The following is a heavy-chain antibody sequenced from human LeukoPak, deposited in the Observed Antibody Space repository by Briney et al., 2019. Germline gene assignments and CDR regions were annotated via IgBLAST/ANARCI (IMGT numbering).Heavy chain of an antibody. V-gene: IGHV3-30*18. CDR2: ISYDGSNK. Sequence: GRSLRLSCAASGFTFSSYGMHWVRQAPGKGLEWVAVISYDGSNKYYADSVKGRFTISRDNSKNTLYLQMNSLRAEDTAVYYCAKNRITFGGVIVSSFDYWGQGTLVTVSS. D-gene: IGHD3-16*02. J-gene: IGHJ4*02. CDR1: GFTFSSYG. CDR3: AKNRITFGGVIVSSFDY.